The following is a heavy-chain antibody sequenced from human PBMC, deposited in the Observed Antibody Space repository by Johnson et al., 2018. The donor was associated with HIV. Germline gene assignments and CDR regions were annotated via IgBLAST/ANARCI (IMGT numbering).Heavy chain of an antibody. CDR3: ARALYFYDSTSPLESEAFDI. CDR1: TFSVSSNS. D-gene: IGHD3-22*01. V-gene: IGHV3-20*04. J-gene: IGHJ3*02. CDR2: INWNGGTK. Sequence: MLLVESGGGVVQPGRSLRLSCAPSTFSVSSNSMTWVRQAPGKGLEWVSGINWNGGTKDYADSVKGRFTISRDNAKNSLYLQMNSLRAEDTALYYCARALYFYDSTSPLESEAFDIWGQWTMVTVSS.